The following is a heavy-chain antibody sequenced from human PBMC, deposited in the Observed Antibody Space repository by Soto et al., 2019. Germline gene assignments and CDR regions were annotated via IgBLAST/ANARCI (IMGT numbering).Heavy chain of an antibody. J-gene: IGHJ4*02. CDR3: ARNISESGYDLNY. D-gene: IGHD5-12*01. CDR1: GGFITSDSYY. Sequence: SETLSLTCTVSGGFITSDSYYWGWIRQPPGKGLEWIGSIYFSGSTYYNSALKSRLAISIDMSKNQFSLNLSSVTAADTAVYYCARNISESGYDLNYWGQGTPVTVSS. V-gene: IGHV4-39*01. CDR2: IYFSGST.